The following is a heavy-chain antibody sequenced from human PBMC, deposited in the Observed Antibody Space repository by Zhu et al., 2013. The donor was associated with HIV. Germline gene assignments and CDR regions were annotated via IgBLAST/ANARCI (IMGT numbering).Heavy chain of an antibody. D-gene: IGHD1-26*01. CDR2: INPNSGGT. CDR3: AREGAVGVGATRDYWYFDL. CDR1: GYTFTGYY. V-gene: IGHV1-2*02. J-gene: IGHJ2*01. Sequence: QVQLVQSGAEVKKPGASVKVSCKASGYTFTGYYMHWVRQAPGQGLEWMGWINPNSGGTNYAQKFQGRVTMTRDTSISTAYMELSRLRSDDTAVYYCAREGAVGVGATRDYWYFDLWGRGTPVTVSS.